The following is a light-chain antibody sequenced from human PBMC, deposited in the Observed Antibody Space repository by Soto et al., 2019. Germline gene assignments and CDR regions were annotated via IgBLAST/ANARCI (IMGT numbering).Light chain of an antibody. CDR2: AAS. Sequence: DIQMTQSPSSLSASVGDRVTITCRASQSIISYLNWYQQKPGKAPKLLIYAASSLQSVVPSRFSGSGSGTDFTLTISSLPPEYFATYYCQQSYSTPQTFGQGTKVESK. CDR1: QSIISY. CDR3: QQSYSTPQT. V-gene: IGKV1-39*01. J-gene: IGKJ1*01.